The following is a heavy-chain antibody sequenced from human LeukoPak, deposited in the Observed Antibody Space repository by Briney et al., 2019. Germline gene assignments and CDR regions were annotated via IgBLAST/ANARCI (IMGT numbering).Heavy chain of an antibody. D-gene: IGHD3-16*01. CDR2: IWYDGSDK. CDR1: GFTFSSYG. Sequence: PGRSLRLSCAASGFTFSSYGMHWVRQAPGKGLEWVAVIWYDGSDKYYADSVKGRFTISRDNSKNTLYLQMNSLRAEDTAVYYCIRDLFDDYSLDYWGQGALVTVSS. V-gene: IGHV3-33*01. CDR3: IRDLFDDYSLDY. J-gene: IGHJ4*02.